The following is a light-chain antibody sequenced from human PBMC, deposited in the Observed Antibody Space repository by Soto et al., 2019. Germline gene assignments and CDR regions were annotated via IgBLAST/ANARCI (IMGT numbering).Light chain of an antibody. CDR3: QQYDRYPVT. CDR1: QSVVIC. J-gene: IGKJ4*01. V-gene: IGKV1-5*03. CDR2: KAS. Sequence: DSQITHSPSTLPASVGDRVTTTCRPSQSVVICLAWYQQKPGKPPKLLIYKASILQSGVSSRFSGSGSGTDFTLTISGLQPDDFATYYCQQYDRYPVTFGGGTKVEVK.